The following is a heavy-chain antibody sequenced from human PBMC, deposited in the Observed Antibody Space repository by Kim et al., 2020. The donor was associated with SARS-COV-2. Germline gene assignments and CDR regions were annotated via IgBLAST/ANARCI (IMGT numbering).Heavy chain of an antibody. CDR3: ARDRELYGIYPYYYYGMDV. J-gene: IGHJ6*02. Sequence: GRVTISRDNGKNSLYLQMNSLRAEDTAVYYCARDRELYGIYPYYYYGMDVWGQGTTVTVSS. V-gene: IGHV3-11*05. D-gene: IGHD4-17*01.